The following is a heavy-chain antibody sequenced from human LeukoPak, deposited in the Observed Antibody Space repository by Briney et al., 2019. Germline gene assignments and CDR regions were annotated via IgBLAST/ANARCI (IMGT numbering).Heavy chain of an antibody. CDR1: GGSISSYY. Sequence: SDTLSLTCTVSGGSISSYYWSWIRQPAGKGLEWIGRIYTSGSTNYNPSLKSRVTMSVDTCKNQFSLKLSSVTAADTAVYYCVRDHPFRYYYDSSGYYYYYYMDVWGKGTTVTVSS. CDR2: IYTSGST. CDR3: VRDHPFRYYYDSSGYYYYYYMDV. D-gene: IGHD3-22*01. V-gene: IGHV4-4*07. J-gene: IGHJ6*03.